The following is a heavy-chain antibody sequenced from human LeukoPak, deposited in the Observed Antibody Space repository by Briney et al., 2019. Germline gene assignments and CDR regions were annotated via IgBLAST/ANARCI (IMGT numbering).Heavy chain of an antibody. CDR2: IIPIFDTT. Sequence: ASVKVSCKASGGTFSSYAITWVRQAPGQGLEWMGGIIPIFDTTNYAQKFQGRVSITADKSTSTAYMELSSLRSEDTALYYCARAAYGEGPDYYYMDVWGKGTTVTISS. J-gene: IGHJ6*03. CDR1: GGTFSSYA. CDR3: ARAAYGEGPDYYYMDV. D-gene: IGHD4-17*01. V-gene: IGHV1-69*06.